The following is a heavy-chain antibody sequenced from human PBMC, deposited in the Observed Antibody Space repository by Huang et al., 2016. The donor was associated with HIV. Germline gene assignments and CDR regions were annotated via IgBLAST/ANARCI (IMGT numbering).Heavy chain of an antibody. CDR1: GGSMSSYY. CDR3: ASASIAARRWFDP. CDR2: IYYSGST. J-gene: IGHJ5*02. V-gene: IGHV4-59*01. Sequence: QVQLQESGPGLVKPSETLSLTCTVSGGSMSSYYWSWIRQPPGKGLEWIGYIYYSGSTNYNPTRKSRVTISVDTSKNRFSLRLSSVTAADTAVYYCASASIAARRWFDPWGQGSLVTVSS. D-gene: IGHD6-6*01.